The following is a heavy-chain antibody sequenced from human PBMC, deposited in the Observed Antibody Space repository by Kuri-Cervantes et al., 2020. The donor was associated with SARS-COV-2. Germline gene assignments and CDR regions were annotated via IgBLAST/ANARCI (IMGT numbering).Heavy chain of an antibody. CDR1: GFTFRSYA. Sequence: GESLKISCVASGFTFRSYAMNWVRPAPEKGLEWVATISGSGGRKYYSDAVYADSVNGRFTISRDNSKNTLYLQMNSLRDEDTAVYYCARAPRYIVVVPAGGNWFDPWGQGTLVTVSS. CDR2: ISGSGGRK. J-gene: IGHJ5*02. D-gene: IGHD2-2*01. CDR3: ARAPRYIVVVPAGGNWFDP. V-gene: IGHV3-23*01.